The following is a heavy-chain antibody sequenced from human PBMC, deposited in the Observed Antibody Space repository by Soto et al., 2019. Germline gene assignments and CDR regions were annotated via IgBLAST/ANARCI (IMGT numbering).Heavy chain of an antibody. Sequence: QLQLQESGPGLVKPSETLSLTCTVSGGSISSSSYYWGWIRQPPGKGLEWIGSIYYSGSTYYNPSLKSRVTLSVDTSKNQFSLKLSSVTAADTAVYYCASTHGDYGPLDAFDIWGQGTMVTVSS. CDR3: ASTHGDYGPLDAFDI. CDR2: IYYSGST. J-gene: IGHJ3*02. V-gene: IGHV4-39*01. D-gene: IGHD4-17*01. CDR1: GGSISSSSYY.